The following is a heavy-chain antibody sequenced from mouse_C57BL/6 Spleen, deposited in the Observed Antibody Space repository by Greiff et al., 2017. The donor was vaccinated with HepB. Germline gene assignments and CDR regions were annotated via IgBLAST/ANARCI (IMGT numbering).Heavy chain of an antibody. D-gene: IGHD3-1*01. V-gene: IGHV1-81*01. CDR1: GYTFTSSY. CDR3: ARERRCRVWDFDD. Sequence: VQLQQSGAELVKPGASVKLSCTASGYTFTSSYMSWVKQRPGQGLEWIGGIYPGNGNTNYNAKFKGKATLTADTSSSTAYMQLSSLTSEDTAVYFCARERRCRVWDFDDWGKGTTVTVSS. J-gene: IGHJ1*03. CDR2: IYPGNGNT.